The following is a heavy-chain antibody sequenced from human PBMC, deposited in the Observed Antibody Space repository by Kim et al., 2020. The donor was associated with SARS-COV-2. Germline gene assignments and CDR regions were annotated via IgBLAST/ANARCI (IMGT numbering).Heavy chain of an antibody. CDR1: GFTFSSYE. V-gene: IGHV3-48*03. D-gene: IGHD6-25*01. CDR3: ARDPRWSSADYYYYGMDV. CDR2: ISSSGSTI. J-gene: IGHJ6*02. Sequence: GGSLRLSCAASGFTFSSYEMNWVRQAPGKGLEWVSYISSSGSTIYYADSVKGRFTISRDNAKNSLYLQMNSLRAEDTAVYYCARDPRWSSADYYYYGMDVWGQGTTVTVSS.